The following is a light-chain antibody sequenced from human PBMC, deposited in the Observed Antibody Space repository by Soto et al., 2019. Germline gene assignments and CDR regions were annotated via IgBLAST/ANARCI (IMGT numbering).Light chain of an antibody. CDR3: AAWDDTLNAYYV. V-gene: IGLV1-44*01. Sequence: QSVLTQPPSAFGTPGQRVTISCSGSSSNIGSYTVNWYQQLPGTAPKLLIYNNYQRPSGVPDRFSGSKAGTSASLAISGLQSEDEADYFCAAWDDTLNAYYVFGTGTKVTVL. CDR2: NNY. J-gene: IGLJ1*01. CDR1: SSNIGSYT.